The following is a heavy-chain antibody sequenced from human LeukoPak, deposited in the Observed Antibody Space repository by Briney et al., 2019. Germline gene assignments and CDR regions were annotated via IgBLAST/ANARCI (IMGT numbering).Heavy chain of an antibody. CDR1: GFTFSSYS. D-gene: IGHD3-3*01. CDR2: ISSSSTI. Sequence: GGSLRLSCAASGFTFSSYSMNWVRQAPGKGLEWVSYISSSSTIYYADSVKGRFTISRDNAKNSLYLQMNSLRAEDTAVYYCARDRGRGTIFGVVIIRDYYYGMDVWGQGTTVTVSS. V-gene: IGHV3-48*01. J-gene: IGHJ6*02. CDR3: ARDRGRGTIFGVVIIRDYYYGMDV.